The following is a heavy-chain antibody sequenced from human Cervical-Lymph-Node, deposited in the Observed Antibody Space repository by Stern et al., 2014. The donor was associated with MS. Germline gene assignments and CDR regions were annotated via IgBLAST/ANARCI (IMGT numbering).Heavy chain of an antibody. CDR1: GFTLRSYG. D-gene: IGHD2-15*01. J-gene: IGHJ6*02. CDR2: ISNDGNEK. Sequence: VQLESGGGVVQPGRSLRLSCAASGFTLRSYGMHWVRQAPGKGLEWVAVISNDGNEKYYTDSVKGRFPISRDNSKNTLYLQMNSLRTEDTAVYYCAKDRLFCSGGGCYAMDVWGQGTTVTVSS. CDR3: AKDRLFCSGGGCYAMDV. V-gene: IGHV3-30*18.